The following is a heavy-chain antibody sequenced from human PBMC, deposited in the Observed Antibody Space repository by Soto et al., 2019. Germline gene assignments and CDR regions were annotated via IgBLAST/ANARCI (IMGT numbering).Heavy chain of an antibody. J-gene: IGHJ4*02. D-gene: IGHD3-9*01. CDR3: ARHPSLDRHLEF. V-gene: IGHV4-39*01. Sequence: QLQLQESGPRLVKPSETLSLICSVSGASITSGNYYWDWIRQPPGKGLEWIGSMYYRGTTHYNSSLETRVSMSADTAKNQISLNLNSVTAADTAIYFCARHPSLDRHLEFWGQGILVTVSS. CDR1: GASITSGNYY. CDR2: MYYRGTT.